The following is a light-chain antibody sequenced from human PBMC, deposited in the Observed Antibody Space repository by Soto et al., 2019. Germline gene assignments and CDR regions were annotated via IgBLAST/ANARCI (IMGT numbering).Light chain of an antibody. CDR3: QQRRDWPLT. Sequence: EIVLTQSPATLSFSPGERATLSSRARLSISYSLSWYQQKPGQVPRLHIYDEHNRATGIPTRLSGSGPGTDFTLTISSLEPEDFAVYYCQQRRDWPLTFGGGTKVEIK. CDR1: LSISYS. J-gene: IGKJ4*01. V-gene: IGKV3-11*01. CDR2: DEH.